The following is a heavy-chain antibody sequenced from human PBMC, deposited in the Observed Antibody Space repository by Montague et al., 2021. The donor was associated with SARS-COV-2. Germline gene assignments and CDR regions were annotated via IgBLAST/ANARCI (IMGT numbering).Heavy chain of an antibody. V-gene: IGHV2-5*02. CDR3: ARSYGDYLFDY. CDR2: XCWXGDK. Sequence: PALVTPTQTLTLICTFSEFSLSTSGVGVGWIRQPPGKALEWLALXCWXGDKPYSPSLKSRLTITKDTSKNQVVPTMTNMDPVDTATYYCARSYGDYLFDYWGQGTLVTVSS. D-gene: IGHD4-17*01. CDR1: EFSLSTSGVG. J-gene: IGHJ4*02.